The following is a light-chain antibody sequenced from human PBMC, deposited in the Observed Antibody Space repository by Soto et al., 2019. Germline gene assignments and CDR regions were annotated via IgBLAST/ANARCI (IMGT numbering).Light chain of an antibody. CDR2: EVY. CDR3: CSYAGSYV. V-gene: IGLV2-14*01. Sequence: QSALTQPASVSGSPGQSITISCTGTSSDVGAFNYVSWYQQHPGKAPKVVIYEVYNRPSGISHRFSGSKSGNTASLTISGLQAEDEADYYCCSYAGSYVFGTGTKLTVL. CDR1: SSDVGAFNY. J-gene: IGLJ1*01.